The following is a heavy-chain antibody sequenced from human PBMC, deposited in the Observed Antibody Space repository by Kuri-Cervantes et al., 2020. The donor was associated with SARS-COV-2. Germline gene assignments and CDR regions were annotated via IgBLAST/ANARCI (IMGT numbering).Heavy chain of an antibody. D-gene: IGHD3-16*01. Sequence: GSLRLSCTVSGGSISSSSYYWGWIRQPPGKGLEWIGSIYYSGSTYYNPSLKSRVTISVDTSKNQFSLKLSSVTAADTAVYYCARGGSRYAYIWGSYLVGFDFWGQGTLVTVSS. J-gene: IGHJ4*02. CDR3: ARGGSRYAYIWGSYLVGFDF. CDR1: GGSISSSSYY. V-gene: IGHV4-39*07. CDR2: IYYSGST.